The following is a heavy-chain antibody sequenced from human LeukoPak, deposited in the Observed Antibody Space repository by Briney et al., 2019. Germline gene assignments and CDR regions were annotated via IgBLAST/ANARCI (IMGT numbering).Heavy chain of an antibody. D-gene: IGHD3-10*01. J-gene: IGHJ4*02. CDR2: ISGSGGST. CDR1: GITFSTSA. CDR3: AKLLRGTVVPFYDY. Sequence: GGSLRLSCAASGITFSTSAMSWVRQAPGKGLEWVSAISGSGGSTYYADSVKGRFTISRDNSKSTLHLQMNSLRVDDTAVYYCAKLLRGTVVPFYDYWGQGTLVNVSS. V-gene: IGHV3-23*01.